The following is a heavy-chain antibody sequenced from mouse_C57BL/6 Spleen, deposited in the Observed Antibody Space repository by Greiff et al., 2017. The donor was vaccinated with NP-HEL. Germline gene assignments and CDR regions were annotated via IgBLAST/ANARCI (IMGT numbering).Heavy chain of an antibody. CDR1: GYTFTSYG. J-gene: IGHJ2*01. CDR2: IYPRSGNT. CDR3: ARRILITTVVATGYFDY. V-gene: IGHV1-81*01. Sequence: VQLQQSGAELARPGASVKLSCKASGYTFTSYGISWVKQRTGQGLEWIGEIYPRSGNTYYNEKFKGKATLTADKSSSTAYMELRSLTSEDSAVYFCARRILITTVVATGYFDYWGQGTTLTVSS. D-gene: IGHD1-1*01.